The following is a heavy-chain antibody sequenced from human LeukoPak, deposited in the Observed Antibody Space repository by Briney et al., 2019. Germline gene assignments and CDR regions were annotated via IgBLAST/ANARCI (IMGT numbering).Heavy chain of an antibody. J-gene: IGHJ3*01. CDR1: GGSISSGGYY. CDR2: FYTSGSP. D-gene: IGHD3-10*01. V-gene: IGHV4-61*02. Sequence: SQTLSPTCTVSGGSISSGGYYWSWIRQPAGKGLEWIGRFYTSGSPNYNPSLKSRVTISVDTSRNQFSLKLTSVTAADTAVYYCARDVNGFNYGSAFDVWGQGTMVTVSS. CDR3: ARDVNGFNYGSAFDV.